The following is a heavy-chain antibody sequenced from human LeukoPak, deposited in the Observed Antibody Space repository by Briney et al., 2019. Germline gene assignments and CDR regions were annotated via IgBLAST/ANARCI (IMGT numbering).Heavy chain of an antibody. D-gene: IGHD1-26*01. Sequence: GGSLRLSCAASGFTVSSNYMSWVRQAPGKGLEWVSVIYTGGTIYYVDSVKGRFTISRDISKNMLYLQMHSLRAEDTAVYYCARVLGPLYWYFDLWGRGTLVTVSS. CDR1: GFTVSSNY. CDR2: IYTGGTI. V-gene: IGHV3-53*01. J-gene: IGHJ2*01. CDR3: ARVLGPLYWYFDL.